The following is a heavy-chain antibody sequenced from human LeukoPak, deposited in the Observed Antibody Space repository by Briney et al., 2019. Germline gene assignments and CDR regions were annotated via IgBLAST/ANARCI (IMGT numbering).Heavy chain of an antibody. CDR2: INHSGST. CDR1: GGSISSSSYY. Sequence: SETLSLTCTVSGGSISSSSYYWGWIRQPPGKGLEWIGEINHSGSTNYNPSLKSRVTISVDTSKNQFSLKLSSVTAADTAVYYCARGASIAVAGLVDYYYYYYMDVWGKGTTVTVSS. J-gene: IGHJ6*03. V-gene: IGHV4-39*07. D-gene: IGHD6-19*01. CDR3: ARGASIAVAGLVDYYYYYYMDV.